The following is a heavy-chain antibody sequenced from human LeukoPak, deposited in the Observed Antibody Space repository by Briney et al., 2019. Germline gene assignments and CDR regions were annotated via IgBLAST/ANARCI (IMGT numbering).Heavy chain of an antibody. CDR2: INPSGGST. V-gene: IGHV1-46*01. CDR1: GYTFTSYY. CDR3: ARDRPEADAFGI. Sequence: ASVKVSCKASGYTFTSYYTHWVRQAPGQGLEWMGIINPSGGSTSYAQKFQGRVTMTRDMSTSTAYMELSSLRSEDTAVYYCARDRPEADAFGIWGQGTMVTVSS. J-gene: IGHJ3*02.